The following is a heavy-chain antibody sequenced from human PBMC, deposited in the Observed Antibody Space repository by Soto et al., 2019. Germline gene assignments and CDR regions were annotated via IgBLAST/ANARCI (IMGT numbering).Heavy chain of an antibody. Sequence: PGGSLRLSCAASGFTFSSYWMHWVRQAPGKGLLWVSRINDDASGTSYADSVKGRFTISRDNAKSTLYLYMNSLRAEDTAVYYCARGWVERLPRQPPSDYWGQGTLVTVSS. CDR1: GFTFSSYW. V-gene: IGHV3-74*01. D-gene: IGHD3-3*01. CDR2: INDDASGT. CDR3: ARGWVERLPRQPPSDY. J-gene: IGHJ4*02.